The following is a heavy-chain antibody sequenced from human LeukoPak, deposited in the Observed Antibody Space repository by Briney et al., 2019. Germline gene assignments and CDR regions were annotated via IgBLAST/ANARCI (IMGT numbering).Heavy chain of an antibody. CDR1: GYTFTSYH. V-gene: IGHV1-46*01. J-gene: IGHJ4*02. Sequence: ASVKVSCKASGYTFTSYHMHWVRQAPGQGLEWMGIINPSGGSTSYAQKFQGRVTMTRDTSTSTVYMELSSLRSEDTAVYYCARSPSSGSCYDYWGQGTLVTISS. CDR2: INPSGGST. CDR3: ARSPSSGSCYDY. D-gene: IGHD2-15*01.